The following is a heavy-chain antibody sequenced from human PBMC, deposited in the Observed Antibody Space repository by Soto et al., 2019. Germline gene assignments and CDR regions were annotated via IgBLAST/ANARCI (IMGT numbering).Heavy chain of an antibody. J-gene: IGHJ6*02. CDR2: IGFDGSNE. CDR3: AKDQATQVWPNYYYYYGMDV. D-gene: IGHD5-18*01. V-gene: IGHV3-30*18. Sequence: QVQLVESGGGVVQPGRSLRLSCVASGFTFSTYGIHWVRQAPNKGLEWVAVIGFDGSNEYYADSVKGRFTISRDNPENTVYLQMNSLRAEDTAVYYCAKDQATQVWPNYYYYYGMDVWGQGTTVTVSS. CDR1: GFTFSTYG.